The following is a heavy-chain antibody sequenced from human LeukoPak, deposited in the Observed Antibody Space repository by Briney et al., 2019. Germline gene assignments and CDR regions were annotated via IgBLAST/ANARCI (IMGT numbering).Heavy chain of an antibody. J-gene: IGHJ4*02. CDR1: GGSISSSSSY. Sequence: PSETLSLTCTVSGGSISSSSSYWGWIRQPPGKGLEWIGSFHYGGSTYYNPSLKSRVTISVDTSKNQFSLNLNSVTAADTAVYYCARHIPMTTYDSWGQGTLVTVSS. CDR3: ARHIPMTTYDS. CDR2: FHYGGST. V-gene: IGHV4-39*01. D-gene: IGHD4-11*01.